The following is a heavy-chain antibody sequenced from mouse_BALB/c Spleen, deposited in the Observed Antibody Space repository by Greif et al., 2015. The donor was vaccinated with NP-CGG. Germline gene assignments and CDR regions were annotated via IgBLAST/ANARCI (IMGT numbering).Heavy chain of an antibody. D-gene: IGHD2-4*01. J-gene: IGHJ4*01. Sequence: EVKLVESGGGLVQPGGSLKLSCAASGFTFSSYTMSWVRQTPEKRLEWVAYISNGGGSTYYPDTVKGRFTISRDNAKNTLYLQMSSLKSEDTAMYYCARLMITDAMDYWGQGTSVTVSS. CDR1: GFTFSSYT. CDR3: ARLMITDAMDY. V-gene: IGHV5-12-2*01. CDR2: ISNGGGST.